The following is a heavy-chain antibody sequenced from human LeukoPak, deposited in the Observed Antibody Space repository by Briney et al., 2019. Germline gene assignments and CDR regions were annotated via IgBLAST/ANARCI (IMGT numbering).Heavy chain of an antibody. V-gene: IGHV1-46*01. CDR3: ARDGLVREFVTMIVVVADAFDI. J-gene: IGHJ3*02. Sequence: ASVKVSCKASGYTFTSYYMHWVRKAPGQGLEWMGIINPSVGSTSYAQKFQGRVTMTRDTSTSTVYMELSSLRSEDTAVYYCARDGLVREFVTMIVVVADAFDIWGQGTMVTVSS. CDR1: GYTFTSYY. D-gene: IGHD3-22*01. CDR2: INPSVGST.